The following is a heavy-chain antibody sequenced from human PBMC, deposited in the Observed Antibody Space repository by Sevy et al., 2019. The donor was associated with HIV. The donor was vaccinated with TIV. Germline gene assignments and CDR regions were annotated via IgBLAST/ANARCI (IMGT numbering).Heavy chain of an antibody. CDR1: GYTFTDYA. CDR3: ARALDYYGSGTYTPLDN. J-gene: IGHJ4*02. D-gene: IGHD3-10*01. CDR2: IITYNNKT. Sequence: ASVKVSCKASGYTFTDYAISWVRRAPGQGLEWMGWIITYNNKTDSAQKLQGRVTMTTDTLTSTAYMELRSLTSDDTAIYYCARALDYYGSGTYTPLDNWGQGTLVTVSS. V-gene: IGHV1-18*04.